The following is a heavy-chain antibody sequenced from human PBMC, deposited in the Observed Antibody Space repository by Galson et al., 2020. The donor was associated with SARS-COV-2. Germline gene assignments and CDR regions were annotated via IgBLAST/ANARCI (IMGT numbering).Heavy chain of an antibody. CDR1: RSTFSGYA. J-gene: IGHJ4*02. CDR2: ITHNGNTT. D-gene: IGHD2-8*01. CDR3: AQWCLV. V-gene: IGHV3-23*01. Sequence: GGSLRLSCATSRSTFSGYAMSWVRQAPGEGLECVSTITHNGNTTYYADSVKGRFTLSRDKSKNTVFLQMNYRGAYDTARYYCAQWCLVGGRGTLVTVSS.